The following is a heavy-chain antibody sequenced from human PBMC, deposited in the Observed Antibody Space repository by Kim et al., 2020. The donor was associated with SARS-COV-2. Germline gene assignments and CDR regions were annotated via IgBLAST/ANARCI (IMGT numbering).Heavy chain of an antibody. V-gene: IGHV1-69*01. J-gene: IGHJ4*02. D-gene: IGHD3-22*01. Sequence: FQGRVTITADESTSTAYMELSSLRSEDTAVYYCARDRAVYYDSSGYYPDYWGQGTLVTVSS. CDR3: ARDRAVYYDSSGYYPDY.